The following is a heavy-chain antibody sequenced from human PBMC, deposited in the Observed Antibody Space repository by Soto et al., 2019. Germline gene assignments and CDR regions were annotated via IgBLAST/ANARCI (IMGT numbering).Heavy chain of an antibody. J-gene: IGHJ6*02. CDR2: ISAYNGNT. CDR1: GYTFTSYG. D-gene: IGHD6-13*01. CDR3: ARDETFQGYHYYYGMDV. V-gene: IGHV1-18*01. Sequence: ASVKVYCKASGYTFTSYGISWVRQAPGQGLEWMGWISAYNGNTNYAQKLQGRVTMTTDTSTSTAYMELRSLRSDDTVVYYCARDETFQGYHYYYGMDVWGQGTTVTVSS.